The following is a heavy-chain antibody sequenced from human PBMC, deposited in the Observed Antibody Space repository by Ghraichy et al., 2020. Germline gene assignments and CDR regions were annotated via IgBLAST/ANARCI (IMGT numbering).Heavy chain of an antibody. Sequence: GGSLRLSCAASGFTFSNYAMSWVRQAPGKGLEWVSSISGSGAGTYYADSVKGRFTISRDNSKNTLYLQVNSLRAEDTAVYYCAKHSGYSYDTTFDYWGQGTLVTVSS. CDR2: ISGSGAGT. J-gene: IGHJ4*02. V-gene: IGHV3-23*01. CDR3: AKHSGYSYDTTFDY. CDR1: GFTFSNYA. D-gene: IGHD5-18*01.